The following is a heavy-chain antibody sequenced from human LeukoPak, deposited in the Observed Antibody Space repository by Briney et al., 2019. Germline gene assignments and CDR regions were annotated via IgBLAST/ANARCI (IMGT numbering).Heavy chain of an antibody. J-gene: IGHJ4*02. CDR1: GYTFTGYY. CDR3: ARGRGYLWFGELPFDY. D-gene: IGHD3-10*01. CDR2: INPNSGGT. Sequence: ASVKVSCKASGYTFTGYYMHWVRQAPGQGLEWMGWINPNSGGTNYAQKFQGWVTMTRDTSISTAYMELSRLRSDTAVYYCARGRGYLWFGELPFDYWGQGTLVTVSS. V-gene: IGHV1-2*04.